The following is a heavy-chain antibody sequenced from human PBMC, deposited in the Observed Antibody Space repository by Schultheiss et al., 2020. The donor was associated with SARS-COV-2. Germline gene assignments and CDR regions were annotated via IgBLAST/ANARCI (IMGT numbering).Heavy chain of an antibody. CDR2: ISAHNGNT. J-gene: IGHJ4*02. Sequence: ASVKVSCKASGGTFSSYAISWVRQAPGQRLEWMGWISAHNGNTHYAQKFQGRLSMTTDTSTSTAYMELRSLRSDDTAVYYCASGSRGDATVTFDYWGQGTLVTVSS. CDR3: ASGSRGDATVTFDY. CDR1: GGTFSSYA. D-gene: IGHD4-17*01. V-gene: IGHV1-18*01.